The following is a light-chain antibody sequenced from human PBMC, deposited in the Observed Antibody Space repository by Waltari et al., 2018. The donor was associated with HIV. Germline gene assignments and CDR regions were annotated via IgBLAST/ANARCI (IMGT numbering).Light chain of an antibody. Sequence: IQMTQSPSSLSASVGDRITITCRASQAIGNSLAWYQQRPGKVPQLLIYAASTLQSVVPSRFSGFGSGTNFTLAIANVQPEDVATYFCQKYNSAPRTFGQGTKVEI. CDR2: AAS. V-gene: IGKV1-27*01. CDR3: QKYNSAPRT. CDR1: QAIGNS. J-gene: IGKJ1*01.